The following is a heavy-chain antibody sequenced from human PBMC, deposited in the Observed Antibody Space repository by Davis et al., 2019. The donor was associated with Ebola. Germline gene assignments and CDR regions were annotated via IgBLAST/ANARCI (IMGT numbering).Heavy chain of an antibody. CDR2: MYYSGST. J-gene: IGHJ4*02. CDR3: ARVASHGDYFDY. CDR1: GGSISSSSYS. Sequence: MPSETLSLTCTVSGGSISSSSYSWSWIRQPPGKGLEWIGYMYYSGSTYYNPSLKSRVTISGDTSKNQFSLKLSSVTAADTAVYYCARVASHGDYFDYWGLGTLVTVSS. D-gene: IGHD4-17*01. V-gene: IGHV4-30-4*07.